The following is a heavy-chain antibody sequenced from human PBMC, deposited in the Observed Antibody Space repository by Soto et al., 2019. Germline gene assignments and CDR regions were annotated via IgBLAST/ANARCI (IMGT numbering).Heavy chain of an antibody. V-gene: IGHV1-2*04. D-gene: IGHD6-19*01. CDR3: ARDPGPGIAVAGTDYCYYGMDV. Sequence: ASVKVSCKASGYTFTGYYMHWVRQAPGQGLEWMGWVNPNSGGTNYAQKFQGWVTMTRDTSISTAYMELSRLRSDDTAVYYCARDPGPGIAVAGTDYCYYGMDVWGQGTTVTVSS. J-gene: IGHJ6*02. CDR1: GYTFTGYY. CDR2: VNPNSGGT.